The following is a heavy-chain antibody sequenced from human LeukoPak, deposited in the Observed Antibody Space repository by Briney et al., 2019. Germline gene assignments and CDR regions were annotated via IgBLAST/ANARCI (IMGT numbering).Heavy chain of an antibody. J-gene: IGHJ4*02. CDR2: IHYSGST. Sequence: KPSETLSLTCTVSGGSISNYYWSWIRQPPGKGLEWIGYIHYSGSTNYNPSLKSRVTISVDTSKNQFSLKLSSVTAADTAVYYCAREGDVVVPAALFHFWGQGTLVTVSS. CDR1: GGSISNYY. CDR3: AREGDVVVPAALFHF. D-gene: IGHD2-2*01. V-gene: IGHV4-59*01.